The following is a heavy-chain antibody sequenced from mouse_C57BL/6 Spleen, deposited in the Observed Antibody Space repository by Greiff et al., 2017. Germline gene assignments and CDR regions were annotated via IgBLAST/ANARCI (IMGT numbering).Heavy chain of an antibody. J-gene: IGHJ2*01. CDR3: SIYYSNYEGVDY. CDR2: IDPSDSYT. CDR1: GYTFTSYW. Sequence: QVQLQQPGAELVKPGASVKLSCKASGYTFTSYWMQWVKQRPGQGLEWIGEIDPSDSYTNYNQKFKGKATLTVDTSSSTAYMQLSSLTSEDSAVYYCSIYYSNYEGVDYWGQGTTLTVSS. V-gene: IGHV1-50*01. D-gene: IGHD2-5*01.